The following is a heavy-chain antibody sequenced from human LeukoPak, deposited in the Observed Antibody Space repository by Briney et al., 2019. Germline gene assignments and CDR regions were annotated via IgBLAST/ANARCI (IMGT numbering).Heavy chain of an antibody. J-gene: IGHJ6*03. D-gene: IGHD3-3*01. CDR2: ISGSGGST. CDR3: ARAYRRTTIFGDYYYYYYMDV. CDR1: GFTFSSYA. Sequence: GGSLRLSCAASGFTFSSYAMSWVRQAPGKGLEWVSAISGSGGSTYYADSVKGRFTISRDNSKNTLYLQMNSLRAEDTAVYYCARAYRRTTIFGDYYYYYYMDVWGKGTTVTVSS. V-gene: IGHV3-23*01.